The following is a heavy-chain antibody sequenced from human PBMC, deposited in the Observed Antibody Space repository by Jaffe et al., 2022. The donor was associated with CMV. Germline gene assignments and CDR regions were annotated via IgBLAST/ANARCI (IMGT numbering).Heavy chain of an antibody. J-gene: IGHJ5*02. CDR1: GGSISSYY. D-gene: IGHD3-3*01. V-gene: IGHV4-59*01. CDR2: IYYSGST. CDR3: ARALTPTDFWSGYLFDP. Sequence: QVQLQESGPGLVKPSETLSLTCTVSGGSISSYYWSWIRQPPGKGLEWIGYIYYSGSTNYNPSLKSRVTISVDTSKNQFSLKLSSVTAADTAVYYCARALTPTDFWSGYLFDPWGQGTLVTVSS.